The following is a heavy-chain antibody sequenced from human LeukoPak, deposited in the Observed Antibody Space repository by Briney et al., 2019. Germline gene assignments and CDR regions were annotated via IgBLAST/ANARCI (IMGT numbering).Heavy chain of an antibody. J-gene: IGHJ4*02. Sequence: SETLSLTCAVYGGSFSGYYWSWIRQPPGKGLEWIGEINHSGSTNYNPSLKSRVTISVDTSKNQFSLKLSSVTAADTAVYYCARGSDIAARPVFDYWGQGTLVTVSS. CDR3: ARGSDIAARPVFDY. CDR1: GGSFSGYY. CDR2: INHSGST. V-gene: IGHV4-34*01. D-gene: IGHD6-6*01.